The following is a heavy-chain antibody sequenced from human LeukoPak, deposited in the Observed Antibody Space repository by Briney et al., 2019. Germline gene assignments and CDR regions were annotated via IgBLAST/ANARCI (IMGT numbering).Heavy chain of an antibody. D-gene: IGHD2-2*02. CDR1: GGTFSSYA. CDR2: IIPIFGTA. V-gene: IGHV1-69*05. Sequence: ASVKVSCKASGGTFSSYAISWVRQAPGHGLEWMGRIIPIFGTANYAQKFQGRVTITTDESTSTAYMELSSLRSEDTAVYYCAMAPRTVPAAIFEWFDPWGQGTLVTVSS. CDR3: AMAPRTVPAAIFEWFDP. J-gene: IGHJ5*02.